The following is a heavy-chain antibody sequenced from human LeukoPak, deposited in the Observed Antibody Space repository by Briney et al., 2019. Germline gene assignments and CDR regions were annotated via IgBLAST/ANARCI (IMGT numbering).Heavy chain of an antibody. CDR1: GGSISSYY. CDR2: IYFFGST. D-gene: IGHD3-22*01. J-gene: IGHJ3*02. CDR3: ARGTLASQDYYDSSGYSYEDAFDI. V-gene: IGHV4-59*01. Sequence: SETLSLTCTVSGGSISSYYLRWIRQPPGKGLEWMGYIYFFGSTNYNPSLKSRITISVDTSKNQFSLKLSSVTAADTAVYYCARGTLASQDYYDSSGYSYEDAFDIWGQGTMVTVSS.